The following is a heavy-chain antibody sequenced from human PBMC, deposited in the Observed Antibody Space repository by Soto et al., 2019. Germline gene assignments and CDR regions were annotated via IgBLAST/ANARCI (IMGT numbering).Heavy chain of an antibody. CDR3: ARTEVPESSSWRPGAP. J-gene: IGHJ5*02. D-gene: IGHD6-13*01. V-gene: IGHV4-4*02. CDR1: GDSINDKNW. Sequence: QVQLQESGPGLVKPSGTLSLTCSVSGDSINDKNWWTWLRQPPGKRMEWIGDIYHTGRSSYNPSLMIRVAMSGDKSKNQFSLKLISVTAADTAVYYCARTEVPESSSWRPGAPWGQGTVVTVSS. CDR2: IYHTGRS.